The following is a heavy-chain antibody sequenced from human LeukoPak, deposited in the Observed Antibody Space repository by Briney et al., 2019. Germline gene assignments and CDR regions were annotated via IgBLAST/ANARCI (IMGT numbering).Heavy chain of an antibody. Sequence: GASVKVSCRTSGYTFTSFGISWLRQAPGQGLEWMGWISTYNGNTNYAQKLQGRVTMTTDTSTSTAYMELRSLRSEDTAVYYCANQWQIAARPYGYQNDAFDIWGQGTMVTVSS. CDR3: ANQWQIAARPYGYQNDAFDI. J-gene: IGHJ3*02. CDR1: GYTFTSFG. V-gene: IGHV1-18*01. CDR2: ISTYNGNT. D-gene: IGHD6-6*01.